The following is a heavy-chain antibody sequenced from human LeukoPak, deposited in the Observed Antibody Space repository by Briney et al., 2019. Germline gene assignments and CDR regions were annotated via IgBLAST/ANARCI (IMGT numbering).Heavy chain of an antibody. D-gene: IGHD2/OR15-2a*01. CDR3: ARGVSEHRAFYDWFDP. CDR1: GDSISGGDYY. CDR2: IYFSGTT. J-gene: IGHJ5*02. Sequence: TSQTLSLTCTVSGDSISGGDYYWSWIRQPPGKGLEWIGYIYFSGTTYYNPSLKSRVIISVDTSKNQFSLKLSSVTAADTAVYYCARGVSEHRAFYDWFDPWGQGTLATVSS. V-gene: IGHV4-30-4*08.